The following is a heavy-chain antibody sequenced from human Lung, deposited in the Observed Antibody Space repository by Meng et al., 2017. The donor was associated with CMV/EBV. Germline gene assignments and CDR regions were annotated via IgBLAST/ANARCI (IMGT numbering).Heavy chain of an antibody. CDR2: IYHSGST. CDR1: GGTISSSNW. V-gene: IGHV4-4*02. J-gene: IGHJ4*02. CDR3: ASFPPPGKQWLVTDY. D-gene: IGHD6-19*01. Sequence: SGLVLVNPSGTLSLTCAFSGGTISSSNWWSWVRQPPGKGLEWIGEIYHSGSTNYNPSLKSRVTISVDKSKNQFSLKLSSVTAADTAVYYCASFPPPGKQWLVTDYWGQGTLVTVSS.